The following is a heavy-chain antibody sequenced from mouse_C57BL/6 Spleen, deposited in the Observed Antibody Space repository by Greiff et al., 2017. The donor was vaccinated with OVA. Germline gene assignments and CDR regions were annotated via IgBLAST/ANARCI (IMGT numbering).Heavy chain of an antibody. CDR1: GYTFTSYW. CDR2: INPSSGYT. J-gene: IGHJ4*01. CDR3: ARGDYDPYYYAMDY. Sequence: QVQLQQPGAELVKPGASVKLSCKASGYTFTSYWMQWVKQRPGQGLEWIGYINPSSGYTKYNQKFKDKATLTADKSSSTAYMQLSSLTSEDSAVYYCARGDYDPYYYAMDYWGQGTSVTVSS. V-gene: IGHV1-7*01. D-gene: IGHD2-4*01.